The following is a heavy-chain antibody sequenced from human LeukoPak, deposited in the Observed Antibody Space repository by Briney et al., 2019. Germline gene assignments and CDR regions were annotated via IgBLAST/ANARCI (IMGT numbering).Heavy chain of an antibody. D-gene: IGHD3-22*01. V-gene: IGHV3-23*01. CDR2: ISGSGGST. J-gene: IGHJ4*02. CDR1: GFTFSSYA. Sequence: PGGSLRLSCAASGFTFSSYAMSWVRQAPGKGLEWVSAISGSGGSTYYADSVKGRFTISRDNSKNTLYLQMNSLRAEDTAVYYCARDQDYYDSRALDYWGQGTLVTVSS. CDR3: ARDQDYYDSRALDY.